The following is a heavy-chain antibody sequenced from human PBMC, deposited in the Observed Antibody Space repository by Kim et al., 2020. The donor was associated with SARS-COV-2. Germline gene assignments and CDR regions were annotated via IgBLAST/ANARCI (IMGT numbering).Heavy chain of an antibody. Sequence: ASVKVSCKASGYTFTSYAMNWVRRAPGQGLEWMGWINTNTGNPTYAQGFTGRFVFSLDTSVSTAYLQISSLKAEDTAVYYCARGDDDFWSCYYYYWGQGTLVTVSS. CDR2: INTNTGNP. D-gene: IGHD3-3*01. J-gene: IGHJ4*02. CDR3: ARGDDDFWSCYYYY. V-gene: IGHV7-4-1*02. CDR1: GYTFTSYA.